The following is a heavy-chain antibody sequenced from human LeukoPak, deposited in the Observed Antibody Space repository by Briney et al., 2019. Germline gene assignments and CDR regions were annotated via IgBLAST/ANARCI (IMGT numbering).Heavy chain of an antibody. D-gene: IGHD3-10*01. CDR3: ANRAGGNYYGSGSYFDY. V-gene: IGHV1-69*13. Sequence: SVKVSCKASGYTFTSYYMHWVRQAPGQGLEWMGGIIPIFGTANYAQKFQGRVTITADESTSTAYMELSSLRSEDTAVYYCANRAGGNYYGSGSYFDYWGQGTLVTVSS. J-gene: IGHJ4*02. CDR2: IIPIFGTA. CDR1: GYTFTSYY.